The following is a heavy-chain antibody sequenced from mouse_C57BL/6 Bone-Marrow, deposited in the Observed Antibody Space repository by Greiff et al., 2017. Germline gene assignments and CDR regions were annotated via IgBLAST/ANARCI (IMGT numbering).Heavy chain of an antibody. J-gene: IGHJ3*01. CDR1: GFTFSSYT. D-gene: IGHD1-1*01. CDR3: ARGEVDNNYGTILFDY. V-gene: IGHV5-12-2*01. Sequence: EVQRVESGGGFVQPGGSLKLSCAASGFTFSSYTMSWVRQTPEKRLEWVAYISIGGGSTYYPDTVKGRFTISRDNAKTTLYLQMSSLKSEYTAMYFCARGEVDNNYGTILFDYWGQGTLVTVSA. CDR2: ISIGGGST.